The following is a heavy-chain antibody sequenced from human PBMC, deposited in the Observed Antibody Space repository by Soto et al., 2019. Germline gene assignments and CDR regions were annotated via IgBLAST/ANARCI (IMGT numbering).Heavy chain of an antibody. Sequence: SETLSLTCAVYGGSFSGYYWSWIRQPPGKGLEWIGEIIHSGNTNYNPSLKSRVTISVDTSKNQLFLNLSSVTAADTAMYYCARHHVRGRTIAGAAEFWGQGTLVTVSS. V-gene: IGHV4-34*12. CDR2: IIHSGNT. D-gene: IGHD6-13*01. CDR3: ARHHVRGRTIAGAAEF. J-gene: IGHJ4*02. CDR1: GGSFSGYY.